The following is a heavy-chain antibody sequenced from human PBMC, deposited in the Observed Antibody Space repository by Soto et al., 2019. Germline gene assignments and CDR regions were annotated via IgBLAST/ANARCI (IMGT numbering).Heavy chain of an antibody. CDR1: GFTFSSYG. J-gene: IGHJ4*02. CDR2: MSYDGSDT. CDR3: TIVRVADSALDH. D-gene: IGHD3-10*02. V-gene: IGHV3-30*02. Sequence: PGGSLRLSCAASGFTFSSYGMHWVRQAPGKGLEWVAFMSYDGSDTFYADSVKGRFTISRDNSKNTLFLHMSNLRPEDTAMYYCTIVRVADSALDHWGQGTLVTVSS.